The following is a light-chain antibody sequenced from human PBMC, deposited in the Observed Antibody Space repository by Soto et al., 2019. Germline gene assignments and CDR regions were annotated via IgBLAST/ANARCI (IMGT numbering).Light chain of an antibody. CDR2: GNS. V-gene: IGLV1-40*01. Sequence: QSVLTQPPSVSGAPGQRATISCTASSSNIGAGYDVHWYQQLPGTAPKLLIYGNSNRPSGVPDRFSGSKSGTSASLAITGLQAEDEADYYCQSYDSSLSGPFYVFGTGTKVTVL. J-gene: IGLJ1*01. CDR3: QSYDSSLSGPFYV. CDR1: SSNIGAGYD.